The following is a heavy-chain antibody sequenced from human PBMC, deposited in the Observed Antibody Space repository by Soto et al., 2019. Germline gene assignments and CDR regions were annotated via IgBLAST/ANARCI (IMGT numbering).Heavy chain of an antibody. CDR3: ATGTNGTTGWYHP. D-gene: IGHD1-1*01. J-gene: IGHJ5*02. CDR1: GYTFTDFY. Sequence: QVQLVQSGTEVKKPGASVTVSCKSSGYTFTDFYLHWLRQAPGQGLEWVGWINPKTGDTKSSQKFQGRVTMSRDTSVSTAYIDLTSLTSDDTAMYSCATGTNGTTGWYHPWVQGTRVTVSS. V-gene: IGHV1-2*02. CDR2: INPKTGDT.